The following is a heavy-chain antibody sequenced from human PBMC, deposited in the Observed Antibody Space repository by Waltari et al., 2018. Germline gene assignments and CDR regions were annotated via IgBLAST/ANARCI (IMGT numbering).Heavy chain of an antibody. Sequence: QVQLQESGPGLVKPSETLSLPCTVPGGSISSYYWTWIRQPPGGGLEWIGYIYTSGNTNYNPSLKSRVTMSVDMSKNQFSLKVNSVTAADTAVYYCARVMLRGNFDYWGQGTLVTVSS. CDR1: GGSISSYY. J-gene: IGHJ4*02. D-gene: IGHD1-26*01. CDR2: IYTSGNT. V-gene: IGHV4-4*09. CDR3: ARVMLRGNFDY.